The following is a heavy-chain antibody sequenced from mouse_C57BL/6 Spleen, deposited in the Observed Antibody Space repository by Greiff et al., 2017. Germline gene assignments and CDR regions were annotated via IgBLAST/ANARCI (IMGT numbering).Heavy chain of an antibody. V-gene: IGHV5-9-1*02. J-gene: IGHJ2*01. CDR1: GFTFSSYA. CDR2: ISSGGDYT. D-gene: IGHD1-1*01. CDR3: TSPHYGAFDG. Sequence: EVKLVEPGDGLVKPGASLKLSCAASGFTFSSYAMSWVRQTPEKRLEWVAYISSGGDYTYYADTVKGRFTISRDNARNTRYLQMSSLKSEDTAMYYCTSPHYGAFDGWGQGTTLTVAS.